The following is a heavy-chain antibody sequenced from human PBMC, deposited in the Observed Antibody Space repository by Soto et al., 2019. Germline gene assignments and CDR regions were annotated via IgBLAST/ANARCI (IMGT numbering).Heavy chain of an antibody. Sequence: GALRLSCTASGFTFSNYAMSWVRQAPGKGLEWVSAITRTDSTYYADSVKGRFTISRDNSRNTLYLQMNSLGAEDAALYYCAKALVGEVGATDYWGQGTLVTVSS. CDR2: ITRTDST. D-gene: IGHD1-26*01. J-gene: IGHJ4*02. CDR1: GFTFSNYA. CDR3: AKALVGEVGATDY. V-gene: IGHV3-23*01.